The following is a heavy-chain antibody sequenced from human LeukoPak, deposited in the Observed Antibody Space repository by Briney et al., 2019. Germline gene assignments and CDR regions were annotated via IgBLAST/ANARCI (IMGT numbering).Heavy chain of an antibody. V-gene: IGHV3-23*01. Sequence: SGGSLRLSCAASGFTFGSYAMSWVRQAPGKGLEWVSAISGSGGSTYYADSVKGRFTISRDNSKNTLYLQMNSLRAEDTAVYYCAKIPWGSYGPSGFHYWGQGTLVTVSS. CDR1: GFTFGSYA. CDR2: ISGSGGST. CDR3: AKIPWGSYGPSGFHY. D-gene: IGHD5-18*01. J-gene: IGHJ4*02.